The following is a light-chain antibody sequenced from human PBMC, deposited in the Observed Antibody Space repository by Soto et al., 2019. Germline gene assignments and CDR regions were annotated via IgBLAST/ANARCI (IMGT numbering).Light chain of an antibody. CDR1: SSDVGSYNL. J-gene: IGLJ2*01. CDR2: EVS. V-gene: IGLV2-23*02. Sequence: QSALTQPASVSGSPGQSITISCTGTSSDVGSYNLVSWYQQNPGKAPKLMIYEVSKRPSGVSNRFSGSKSGNTASLTISGLQAEDEADYYCCSYAGSSTLLFGGGTQLTVL. CDR3: CSYAGSSTLL.